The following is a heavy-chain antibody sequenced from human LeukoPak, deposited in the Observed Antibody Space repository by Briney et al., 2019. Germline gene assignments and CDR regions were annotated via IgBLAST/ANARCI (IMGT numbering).Heavy chain of an antibody. CDR2: ISSSSSYI. Sequence: PGGSLRLSCAASGFTFSSYTMNWVRQAPGKGLEWVSLISSSSSYIFYADSVKGRFTISRDNSKNTLYLQVNSLRAEDTAVYYCAVRPSGSYFLDYWGQGTLVTVSS. CDR1: GFTFSSYT. CDR3: AVRPSGSYFLDY. D-gene: IGHD1-26*01. J-gene: IGHJ4*02. V-gene: IGHV3-21*04.